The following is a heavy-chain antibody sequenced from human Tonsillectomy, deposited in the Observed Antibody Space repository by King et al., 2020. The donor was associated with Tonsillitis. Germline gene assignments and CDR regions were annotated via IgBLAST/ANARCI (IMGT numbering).Heavy chain of an antibody. CDR3: ARHSESSPFEL. D-gene: IGHD3-9*01. CDR2: IYPGDSDI. J-gene: IGHJ4*02. CDR1: GYSFSSSW. V-gene: IGHV5-51*01. Sequence: VQLVQSGTEVKKPGASLKISCKGTGYSFSSSWIGWVRQMPGKSLEWMGIIYPGDSDIRYGPSFQGQVTISADKSVSTAYLQWSSLKASDTAMYYCARHSESSPFELWGQGTRVTVSS.